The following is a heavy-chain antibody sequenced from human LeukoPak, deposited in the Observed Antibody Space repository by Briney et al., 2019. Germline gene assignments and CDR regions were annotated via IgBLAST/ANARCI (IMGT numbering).Heavy chain of an antibody. J-gene: IGHJ4*02. Sequence: GESLKISCKGSGYSFTSYWIGWVRQMPGKGLEWMGIIYPGDSDTRYNTSFQGQVTISADKSISTAYLQWSSLKASDTAMYFCARRPYCSSNSCPRVFEYWGQGTLVTVSS. V-gene: IGHV5-51*01. CDR1: GYSFTSYW. CDR2: IYPGDSDT. CDR3: ARRPYCSSNSCPRVFEY. D-gene: IGHD2-2*01.